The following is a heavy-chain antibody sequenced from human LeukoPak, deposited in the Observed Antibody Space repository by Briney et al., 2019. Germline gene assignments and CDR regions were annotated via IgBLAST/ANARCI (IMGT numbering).Heavy chain of an antibody. J-gene: IGHJ3*02. CDR1: GFTFDDYG. V-gene: IGHV3-20*04. Sequence: PGGSLRLSCAASGFTFDDYGMIWVRQAPGKGLEWVSGINWNGGSTGYADSVKGRFTISRDNAKNSLYLQMNSLRAEDTALYYCAKDLAIGARRAFDIWGQGTMVTVSS. CDR2: INWNGGST. D-gene: IGHD2-2*03. CDR3: AKDLAIGARRAFDI.